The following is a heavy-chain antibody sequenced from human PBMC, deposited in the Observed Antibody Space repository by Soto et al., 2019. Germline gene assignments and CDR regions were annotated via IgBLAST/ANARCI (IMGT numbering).Heavy chain of an antibody. CDR1: GFTFSSYA. V-gene: IGHV3-30-3*01. D-gene: IGHD3-22*01. CDR3: ARRIVVVADAFDI. J-gene: IGHJ3*02. Sequence: PGGSLRLSCAASGFTFSSYAMHWVRQAPGKGLEWVAVISYDGSNKYYADSVKGRFTISRDNSKNTLYLQMNSLRAEDTAVYYCARRIVVVADAFDIWGQGTMVTVSS. CDR2: ISYDGSNK.